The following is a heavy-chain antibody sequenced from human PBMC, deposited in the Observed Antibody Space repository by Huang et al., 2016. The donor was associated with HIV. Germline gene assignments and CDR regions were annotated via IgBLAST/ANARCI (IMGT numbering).Heavy chain of an antibody. D-gene: IGHD3-22*01. J-gene: IGHJ2*01. CDR3: SRETYYYDSSGYYSNYWYFDL. CDR1: GFTFGDYA. CDR2: IRSKTYGGTT. Sequence: EVQLVESGGGLVKPGRSLRLSCTASGFTFGDYAMSWLRQAPGQGLEWVGFIRSKTYGGTTEYAASVKGRFTISRDDSKSVAYLQKNSLKTEDTAVYYCSRETYYYDSSGYYSNYWYFDLWGRGTLVTVSS. V-gene: IGHV3-49*05.